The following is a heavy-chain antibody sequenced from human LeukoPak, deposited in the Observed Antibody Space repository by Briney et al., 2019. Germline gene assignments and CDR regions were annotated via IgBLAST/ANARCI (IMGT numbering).Heavy chain of an antibody. Sequence: ASVKVSCKASGYSFTAYYIHWVRQAPGQGLEWMGWINPNSGGTNYAQKFQGRVTMTRDMSISTVYMELSRLRSDDTAVYYCERDLIVVVNPKPEYFQHWGQGTLVTVSS. CDR1: GYSFTAYY. J-gene: IGHJ1*01. CDR2: INPNSGGT. V-gene: IGHV1-2*02. D-gene: IGHD3-22*01. CDR3: ERDLIVVVNPKPEYFQH.